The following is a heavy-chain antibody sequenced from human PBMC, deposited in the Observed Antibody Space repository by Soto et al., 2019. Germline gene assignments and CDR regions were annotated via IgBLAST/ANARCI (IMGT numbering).Heavy chain of an antibody. V-gene: IGHV4-34*01. Sequence: SETLSLTCAVYGGSFSGYYWSWIRQPPGKGLEWIGSIYYSGSTYYNPSLKSRVTISVDTSKNQFSLKLSSVTAADTAVYYCARLPPTVPYYFDYWGQGTLVTVSS. CDR3: ARLPPTVPYYFDY. J-gene: IGHJ4*02. CDR1: GGSFSGYY. CDR2: IYYSGST. D-gene: IGHD4-4*01.